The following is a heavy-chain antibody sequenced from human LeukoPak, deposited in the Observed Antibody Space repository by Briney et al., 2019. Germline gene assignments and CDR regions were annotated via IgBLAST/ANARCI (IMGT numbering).Heavy chain of an antibody. Sequence: ASVKVSCKASGGTFSSYAISWVRLAPGQGLEWMGGIIPIFGTANYAQKFQGRVTITTDESTSTAYMELSSLRSEDTAVYYCARRDRVVGANSYYYYYMDVWGKGTTVTVSS. CDR2: IIPIFGTA. V-gene: IGHV1-69*05. CDR3: ARRDRVVGANSYYYYYMDV. J-gene: IGHJ6*03. CDR1: GGTFSSYA. D-gene: IGHD1-26*01.